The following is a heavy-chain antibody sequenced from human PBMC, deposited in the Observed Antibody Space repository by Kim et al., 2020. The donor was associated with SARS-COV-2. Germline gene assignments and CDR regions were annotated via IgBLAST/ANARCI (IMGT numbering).Heavy chain of an antibody. CDR2: IRSKAYGGTT. V-gene: IGHV3-49*04. Sequence: GGSLRLSCTASGFTFGDYAMSWVRQAPGKGLEWVGFIRSKAYGGTTEYAASVKGRFTISRDDSKSIAYLQMNSLKTEDTAVYYCTRGHYYYDSSGLVDYWGQGTLVTVSS. J-gene: IGHJ4*02. CDR1: GFTFGDYA. CDR3: TRGHYYYDSSGLVDY. D-gene: IGHD3-22*01.